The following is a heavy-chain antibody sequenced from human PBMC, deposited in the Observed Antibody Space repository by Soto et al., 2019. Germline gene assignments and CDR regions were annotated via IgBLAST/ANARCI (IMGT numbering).Heavy chain of an antibody. CDR2: IYHSGST. CDR1: GGSISSGGYS. D-gene: IGHD3-22*01. CDR3: ARAVQGYYDSSGYYNEGNWFDP. J-gene: IGHJ5*02. Sequence: PSETLSLTCAVSGGSISSGGYSWSWIRQPPGKGLEWIGYIYHSGSTYYNPSLKSRVTISVDRSKNQFSLKLSSVTAADTAVYYCARAVQGYYDSSGYYNEGNWFDPWGQGTLVTVSS. V-gene: IGHV4-30-2*01.